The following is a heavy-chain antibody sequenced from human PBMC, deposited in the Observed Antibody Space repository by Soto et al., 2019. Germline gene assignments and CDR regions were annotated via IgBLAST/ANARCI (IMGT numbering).Heavy chain of an antibody. CDR2: TYYRSKWYN. V-gene: IGHV6-1*01. CDR3: ARQLELMSSDYFDY. D-gene: IGHD1-7*01. J-gene: IGHJ4*02. CDR1: GDSVSSSSAA. Sequence: SQTLSLTCAISGDSVSSSSAAWNWIRQSPSRGLEWLGRTYYRSKWYNDYAVSVKSRITINPDTPKNQFSLQLNSVTPEDTAVYYCARQLELMSSDYFDYWGQGTLVTVSS.